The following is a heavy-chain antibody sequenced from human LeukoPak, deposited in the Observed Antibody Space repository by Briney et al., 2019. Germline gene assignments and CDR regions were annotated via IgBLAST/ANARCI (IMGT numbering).Heavy chain of an antibody. CDR2: INGDATLT. CDR3: ARGLGGL. D-gene: IGHD3-16*01. Sequence: PRGSLRLSCAASGFTLSNHWMHWVRQTPGKGLVWISRINGDATLTTYADSVKGRFTISRDNAKNTLYLQMNSLRVEDTAVFYCARGLGGLWGQGTMVTVSS. CDR1: GFTLSNHW. V-gene: IGHV3-74*01. J-gene: IGHJ3*01.